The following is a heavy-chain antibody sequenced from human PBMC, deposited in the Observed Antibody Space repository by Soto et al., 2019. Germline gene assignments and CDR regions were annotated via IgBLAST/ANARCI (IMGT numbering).Heavy chain of an antibody. CDR1: GGSFSGYY. Sequence: SETLSLTCAVYGGSFSGYYWSWIRQPPGKGLEWIGEINHSGSTNYNPSLKSRVTISVDTSKNQYSLKLSSVTAAVTAVYSCARGGFHDILTCYRYRLYYFDYWGQGTLVTVSS. V-gene: IGHV4-34*01. CDR2: INHSGST. D-gene: IGHD3-9*01. CDR3: ARGGFHDILTCYRYRLYYFDY. J-gene: IGHJ4*02.